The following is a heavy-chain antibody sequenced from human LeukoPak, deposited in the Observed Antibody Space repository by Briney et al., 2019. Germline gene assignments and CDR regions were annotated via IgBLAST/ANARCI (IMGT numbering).Heavy chain of an antibody. CDR3: ARVDSSGYLDFDY. CDR2: MNPNSGNT. CDR1: GYTFTSYD. D-gene: IGHD3-22*01. Sequence: ASVTVSFKASGYTFTSYDINWVRQATGQGLEWMGWMNPNSGNTGYAQKFQGRVTMTRNTSISTAYMELSSLRSEDTAVYYCARVDSSGYLDFDYWGQGTLVTVSS. V-gene: IGHV1-8*01. J-gene: IGHJ4*02.